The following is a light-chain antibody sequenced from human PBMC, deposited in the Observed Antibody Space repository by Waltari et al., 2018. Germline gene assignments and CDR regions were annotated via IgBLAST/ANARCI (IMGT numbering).Light chain of an antibody. CDR1: QTVSKSY. CDR3: QQCAISPLT. CDR2: DAS. Sequence: EIVLTQSPGTLSLSPGERATLSCRASQTVSKSYLAWYQQKPGQAPRLLIDDASNRDTGIPDRFSGSGSGTDFTLTSSRLEPEDFAVYYCQQCAISPLTFGGGTKVEI. V-gene: IGKV3-20*01. J-gene: IGKJ4*01.